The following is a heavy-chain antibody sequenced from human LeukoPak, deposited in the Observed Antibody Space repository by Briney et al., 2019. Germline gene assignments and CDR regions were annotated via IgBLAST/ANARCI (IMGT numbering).Heavy chain of an antibody. J-gene: IGHJ4*02. V-gene: IGHV4-59*08. Sequence: SETLSLTCTVSDGSISSYYWSWIRQPPGKGLEWIGYIYYSGSTKYNPSLKSRVTISVDTSKNQLSLKLTSVTAADTAMYYCARHGGSVDAAVVFDYWGQGTLVTVSS. D-gene: IGHD5-18*01. CDR1: DGSISSYY. CDR2: IYYSGST. CDR3: ARHGGSVDAAVVFDY.